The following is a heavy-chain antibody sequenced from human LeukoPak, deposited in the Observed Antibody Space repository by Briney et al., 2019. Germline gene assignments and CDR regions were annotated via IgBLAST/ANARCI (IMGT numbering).Heavy chain of an antibody. CDR1: GFTFSSHE. J-gene: IGHJ4*02. Sequence: GGSLRLSCAASGFTFSSHEMNWVRQAPGKGLEWVSYISSSGSTIYYADSVKGRFTISRDNAKNSLYLQMNSLRAEDTAVYYCAREQWLGTYDYWGQGTLVTVSS. V-gene: IGHV3-48*03. CDR3: AREQWLGTYDY. CDR2: ISSSGSTI. D-gene: IGHD6-19*01.